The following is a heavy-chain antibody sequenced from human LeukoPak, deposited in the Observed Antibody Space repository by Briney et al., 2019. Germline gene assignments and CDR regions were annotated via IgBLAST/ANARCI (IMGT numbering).Heavy chain of an antibody. CDR2: IIPILGIA. D-gene: IGHD3-9*01. CDR1: GGTFSSYA. J-gene: IGHJ4*02. Sequence: SVKVSCKASGGTFSSYAISWVRQAPGQGLEWMGRIIPILGIANYAQKFQGRVTITADKSTSTAYMELSSLRSEDTAVYYCARDDYDILTGYYPYYFDYWGQGTLVTVSS. CDR3: ARDDYDILTGYYPYYFDY. V-gene: IGHV1-69*04.